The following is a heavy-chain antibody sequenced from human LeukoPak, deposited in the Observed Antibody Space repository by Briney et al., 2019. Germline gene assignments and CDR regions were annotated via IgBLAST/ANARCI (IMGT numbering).Heavy chain of an antibody. CDR2: THYGGNT. CDR3: AGRVGATIWTGMEF. V-gene: IGHV4-39*01. D-gene: IGHD1-26*01. Sequence: SETLSLTCNVSGASMSTSSHCWGWIRQPPGKGLEWIGSTHYGGNTYYNPSLNSRVTISVDTSKKQFSLKLTSVTAADTAVYYCAGRVGATIWTGMEFWGQGTLVTVSS. J-gene: IGHJ4*02. CDR1: GASMSTSSHC.